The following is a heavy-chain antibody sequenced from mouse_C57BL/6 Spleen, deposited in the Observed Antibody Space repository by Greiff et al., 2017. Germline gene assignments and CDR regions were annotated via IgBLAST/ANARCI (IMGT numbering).Heavy chain of an antibody. J-gene: IGHJ3*01. CDR2: ISDGGSYT. CDR3: ASYYDYDVRFAY. Sequence: EVQVVESGGGLVKPGGSLKLSCAASGFTFSSYAMSWVRQTPEKRLEWVATISDGGSYTYYPDNVKGRFTISRDNAKNNLYLQMSHLKSEDTAMYYCASYYDYDVRFAYWGQGTLVTVSA. CDR1: GFTFSSYA. D-gene: IGHD2-4*01. V-gene: IGHV5-4*01.